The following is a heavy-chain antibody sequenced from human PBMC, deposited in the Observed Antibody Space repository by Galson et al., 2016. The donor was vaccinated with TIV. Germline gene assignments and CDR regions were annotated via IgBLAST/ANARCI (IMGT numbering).Heavy chain of an antibody. CDR1: GGSISSFY. D-gene: IGHD3-16*01. CDR3: ARENDHFYYMDV. J-gene: IGHJ6*03. Sequence: LSLTCTVSGGSISSFYWSWIRQPPGKGLEWIGYIYYTGNTIYNPSLNNLATISRDTSRNQISLTLISVTAADTAVYYCARENDHFYYMDVCGKGTAVTVSS. V-gene: IGHV4-59*01. CDR2: IYYTGNT.